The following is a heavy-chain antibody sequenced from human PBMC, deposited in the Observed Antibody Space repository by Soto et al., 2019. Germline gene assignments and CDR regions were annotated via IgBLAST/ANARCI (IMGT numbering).Heavy chain of an antibody. CDR2: ISYDGSNK. CDR1: RFTFSSYG. D-gene: IGHD3-22*01. Sequence: GGSLRLSCAASRFTFSSYGMHWVRQAPGKGLEWVAVISYDGSNKYYADSVKGRFTISRDNSKNTLYLQMNSLRAEDTAVYYCARDARVDYYDSSGAGVYFQHWGQGT. V-gene: IGHV3-30*03. CDR3: ARDARVDYYDSSGAGVYFQH. J-gene: IGHJ1*01.